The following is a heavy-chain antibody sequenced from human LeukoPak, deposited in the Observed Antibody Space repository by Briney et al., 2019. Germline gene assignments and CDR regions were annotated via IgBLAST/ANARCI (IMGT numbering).Heavy chain of an antibody. V-gene: IGHV3-33*06. Sequence: GGSLRLSCAASGFTFSSYGMHWVRQAPGKGLEWVAVIWYDGSNKYYADSVEGRFTISRDNSKNTLYLQMNRLRAEDTAVYYCAKLIDYGGKVIDYWGQETLVTVSS. CDR3: AKLIDYGGKVIDY. CDR1: GFTFSSYG. D-gene: IGHD4-23*01. CDR2: IWYDGSNK. J-gene: IGHJ4*02.